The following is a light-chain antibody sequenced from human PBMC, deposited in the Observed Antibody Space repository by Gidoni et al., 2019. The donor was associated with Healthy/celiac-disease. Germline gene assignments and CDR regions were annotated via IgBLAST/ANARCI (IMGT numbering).Light chain of an antibody. CDR1: SLRSYY. Sequence: SSELTQDPAVSVALGQTVRITCQGDSLRSYYASWYQQKPGQAPVIVIYGKNNRPSGSPDRFSGASSGNTASLTITGAQAEEEADYYCNARDSSGNHHVVFGGGTKLTVL. J-gene: IGLJ2*01. CDR3: NARDSSGNHHVV. V-gene: IGLV3-19*01. CDR2: GKN.